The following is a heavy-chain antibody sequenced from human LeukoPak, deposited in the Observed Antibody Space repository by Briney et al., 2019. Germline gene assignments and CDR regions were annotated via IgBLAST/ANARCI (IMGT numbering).Heavy chain of an antibody. Sequence: KPSETLSLTCTVSSGSISTSNYYWGWVRQPPGKALEWIGSIYYSGSTYYNPSLKSRVTISVDTSKNQFSLKLSSVTAADTAVYYCAREYSYNVDYWGQGTLVTVSS. V-gene: IGHV4-39*07. CDR3: AREYSYNVDY. CDR1: SGSISTSNYY. J-gene: IGHJ4*02. D-gene: IGHD5-18*01. CDR2: IYYSGST.